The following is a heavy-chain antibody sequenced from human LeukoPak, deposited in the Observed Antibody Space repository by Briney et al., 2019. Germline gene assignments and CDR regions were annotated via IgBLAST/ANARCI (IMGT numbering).Heavy chain of an antibody. V-gene: IGHV1-69*04. Sequence: ASVKVSRKASGGTFSSYAISWVRQAPGQGLEWMGRIIPILGIANYAQKFQGRVTITADKSTSTAYLELSSLRSEDTAVYYCARVGIAAARNWFDPWGQGTLVTVSS. J-gene: IGHJ5*02. D-gene: IGHD6-13*01. CDR1: GGTFSSYA. CDR3: ARVGIAAARNWFDP. CDR2: IIPILGIA.